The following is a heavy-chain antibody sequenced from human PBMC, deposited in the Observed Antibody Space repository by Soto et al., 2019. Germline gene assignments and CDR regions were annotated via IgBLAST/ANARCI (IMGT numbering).Heavy chain of an antibody. CDR2: ISGYNGDA. CDR3: ARGMGRSSSWYHSDAFDI. V-gene: IGHV1-18*01. CDR1: GYTFTRYG. D-gene: IGHD6-13*01. J-gene: IGHJ3*02. Sequence: GASVKVSCKASGYTFTRYGISWVRQAPGQGLEWMGWISGYNGDANYAQKLQGRVTMTTDTSTSTAYMELRSLRSDDTAVYYCARGMGRSSSWYHSDAFDIWGQGTMVTVSS.